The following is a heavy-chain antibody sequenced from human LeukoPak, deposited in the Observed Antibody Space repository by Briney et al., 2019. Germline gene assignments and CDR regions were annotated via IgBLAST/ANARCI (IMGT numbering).Heavy chain of an antibody. J-gene: IGHJ6*03. CDR2: INHSGST. D-gene: IGHD6-6*01. Sequence: SEILSLTCAVYGGSFSGYYWSWIRQPPGKGLEWIGEINHSGSTNYNPSLKSRVTISVDTSKNQFSLKLSSVTAADTAVYYCASSIAARPYYYYYYMDVWGKGTTVTVSS. CDR3: ASSIAARPYYYYYYMDV. CDR1: GGSFSGYY. V-gene: IGHV4-34*01.